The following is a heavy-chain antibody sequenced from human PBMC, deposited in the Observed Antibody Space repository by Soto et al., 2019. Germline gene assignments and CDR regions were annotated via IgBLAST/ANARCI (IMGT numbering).Heavy chain of an antibody. D-gene: IGHD1-26*01. CDR1: GFTFSSYW. CDR3: AKVGWQNHNWFDP. V-gene: IGHV3-74*01. J-gene: IGHJ5*02. CDR2: INGDGSST. Sequence: EVQLVESGGGLVQPGGSLRLSCSASGFTFSSYWMHWVRQAPGKGLVWVSRINGDGSSTSYADSVKGRFTISRDNAKNTLDLQMNSLRAEDTAVYYCAKVGWQNHNWFDPWGQGTLVTFSS.